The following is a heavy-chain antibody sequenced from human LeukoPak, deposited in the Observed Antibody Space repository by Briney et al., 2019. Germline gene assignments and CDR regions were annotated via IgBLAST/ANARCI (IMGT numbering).Heavy chain of an antibody. V-gene: IGHV4-59*01. CDR3: ARTLKDAYLNAFGY. CDR1: GGSINSYY. CDR2: VSSSGST. D-gene: IGHD3-16*01. Sequence: PSETQTLTCTVSGGSINSYYWNWLRQPPGKTLEWIGYVSSSGSTNYSPFFKSRLTISLDTSKNQFSLNLRSVTAADTAVYYCARTLKDAYLNAFGYWGQGILVAVSS. J-gene: IGHJ4*02.